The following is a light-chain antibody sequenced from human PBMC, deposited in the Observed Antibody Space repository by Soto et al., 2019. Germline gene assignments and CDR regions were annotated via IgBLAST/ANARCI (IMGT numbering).Light chain of an antibody. J-gene: IGLJ1*01. V-gene: IGLV2-14*01. CDR3: SSYTSTNTPYV. Sequence: QSVLTQPASVSGSPGQSITISCTGTSSDVGAYNYVSWYQHHPGKAPKLLIFEVNNRPSGVSNRFSGSKSGTTASLTISGLQVEDEADYYCSSYTSTNTPYVFGTGTKLTVL. CDR1: SSDVGAYNY. CDR2: EVN.